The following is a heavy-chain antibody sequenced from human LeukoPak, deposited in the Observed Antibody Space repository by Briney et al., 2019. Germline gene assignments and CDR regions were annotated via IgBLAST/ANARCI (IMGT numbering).Heavy chain of an antibody. V-gene: IGHV4-59*08. Sequence: TSETLSLTCTVSGGSISSYYWSWIRQPPGKGLEWIGYIYYSGSTNYNPSLKSRVTISVDTSKNQFSLKLSSVTAADTAVYYCASPRRYCSSTSCYSGDAFDIWGQGTMVTVSS. CDR1: GGSISSYY. J-gene: IGHJ3*02. CDR3: ASPRRYCSSTSCYSGDAFDI. CDR2: IYYSGST. D-gene: IGHD2-2*02.